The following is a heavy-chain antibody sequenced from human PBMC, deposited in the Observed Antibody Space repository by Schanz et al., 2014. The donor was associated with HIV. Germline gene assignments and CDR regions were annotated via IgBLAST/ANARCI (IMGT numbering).Heavy chain of an antibody. J-gene: IGHJ6*02. V-gene: IGHV3-30*18. D-gene: IGHD3-22*01. Sequence: QVQLVESGGGVVQPGRSLRLSCAGSGFSFDTFGIHWDRKGRGKGRESLAVISYDGQKKKFANSVKGRFTISRDNSKNTVYLQAKSLRPEDTAVYYCAKDRNQYDSRYIGKGNYYYYYGMDVWG. CDR1: GFSFDTFG. CDR3: AKDRNQYDSRYIGKGNYYYYYGMDV. CDR2: ISYDGQKK.